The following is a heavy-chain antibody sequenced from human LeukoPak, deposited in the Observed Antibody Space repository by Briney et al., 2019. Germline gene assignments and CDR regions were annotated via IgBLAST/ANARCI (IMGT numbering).Heavy chain of an antibody. CDR2: IHYRGST. D-gene: IGHD3-22*01. Sequence: PSETLSLTCTVSGGSNSSSTYYWGWIRQPPGKGLEWIGSIHYRGSTYYNSSLRSRVIISVDTSENRFSLKLTSATAADTAVYYCATDFDSTGLQGFDPWGQGTLVTVSS. V-gene: IGHV4-39*02. J-gene: IGHJ5*02. CDR1: GGSNSSSTYY. CDR3: ATDFDSTGLQGFDP.